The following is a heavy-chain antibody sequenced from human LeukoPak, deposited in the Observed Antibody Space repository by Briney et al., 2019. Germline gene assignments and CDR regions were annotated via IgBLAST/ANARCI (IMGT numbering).Heavy chain of an antibody. D-gene: IGHD1-26*01. J-gene: IGHJ3*02. CDR2: ISGTSAST. V-gene: IGHV3-23*01. CDR1: GFTFSTYA. Sequence: GGSLRLSCAASGFTFSTYAMSWVRQAPGKGLEWVSAISGTSASTYYADSVKGRFTISRDNSKNTLYLQMNSLTAEDTAVYYCAKVGSGRTFDIWGQGTMVTVSS. CDR3: AKVGSGRTFDI.